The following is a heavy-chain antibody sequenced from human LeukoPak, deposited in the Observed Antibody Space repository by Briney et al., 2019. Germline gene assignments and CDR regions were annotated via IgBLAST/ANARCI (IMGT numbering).Heavy chain of an antibody. Sequence: GSLRLSCAASGFTFSSYSMYWVRQAPGKGLEWVSSISSSSSYIYSADSVKGRFTISRDNAKNSLYLQMNSLRAEDTAVYYCAELGITMIGGVWGKRTTVTISS. J-gene: IGHJ6*04. V-gene: IGHV3-21*01. D-gene: IGHD3-10*02. CDR2: ISSSSSYI. CDR3: AELGITMIGGV. CDR1: GFTFSSYS.